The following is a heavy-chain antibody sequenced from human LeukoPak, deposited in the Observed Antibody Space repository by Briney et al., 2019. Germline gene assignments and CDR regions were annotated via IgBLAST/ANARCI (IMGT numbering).Heavy chain of an antibody. V-gene: IGHV3-23*01. CDR3: AKDVLHDGSVYYANYLDS. Sequence: GGSLRLSCAASGFTFSAHAMSWVRQPPGKGLEWVSAISGSNGRTHYADSLRGRFSISRDNSKNTLYLQMDSLRADDTAVYYCAKDVLHDGSVYYANYLDSWGHGTLVTVSS. D-gene: IGHD3-22*01. CDR2: ISGSNGRT. CDR1: GFTFSAHA. J-gene: IGHJ5*01.